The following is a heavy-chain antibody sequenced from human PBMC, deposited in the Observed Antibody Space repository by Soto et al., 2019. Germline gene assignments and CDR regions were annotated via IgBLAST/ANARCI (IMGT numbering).Heavy chain of an antibody. CDR3: ARAPEGRYCSSTSCFDYYYGLDV. CDR1: GYTFTSYA. J-gene: IGHJ6*02. D-gene: IGHD2-2*01. CDR2: INAGNGNT. Sequence: QVQLVQSGAEVKKPGASVKVSCKASGYTFTSYAMHWVRQAPGQRPEWMGWINAGNGNTKYSQKFQGRVTISRDTSASTAYMELSSLRSEDTAVYYCARAPEGRYCSSTSCFDYYYGLDVWGQGTTVTVPS. V-gene: IGHV1-3*01.